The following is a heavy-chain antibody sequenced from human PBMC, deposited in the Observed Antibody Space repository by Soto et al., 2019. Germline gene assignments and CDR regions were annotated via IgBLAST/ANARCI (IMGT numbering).Heavy chain of an antibody. CDR3: ARVASGLDRYYFDY. Sequence: QVQLVQSGAEVKKPGSSVKVSCKASGGTFSSYAISWVRQAPGQGLEWMGGIIPIFGTANYAQKFQGGVTITADEATSTAYRELSSLRSEDTAVYYCARVASGLDRYYFDYWGQGTLVTVSS. D-gene: IGHD2-15*01. J-gene: IGHJ4*02. CDR2: IIPIFGTA. CDR1: GGTFSSYA. V-gene: IGHV1-69*01.